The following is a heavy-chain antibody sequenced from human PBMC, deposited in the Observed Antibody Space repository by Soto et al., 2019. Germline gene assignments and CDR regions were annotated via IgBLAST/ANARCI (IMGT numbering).Heavy chain of an antibody. CDR1: GFTFSGFD. Sequence: GSLRLSCEASGFTFSGFDMHWVRQPTGKGLEWVSTIGTAGDTYYAVSVKGRFTISRDNAKNSLSLQMNSLRAGDTAVYFCARGQEVGAHFFDSWGQGTQVTVSS. J-gene: IGHJ4*02. D-gene: IGHD2-15*01. V-gene: IGHV3-13*01. CDR2: IGTAGDT. CDR3: ARGQEVGAHFFDS.